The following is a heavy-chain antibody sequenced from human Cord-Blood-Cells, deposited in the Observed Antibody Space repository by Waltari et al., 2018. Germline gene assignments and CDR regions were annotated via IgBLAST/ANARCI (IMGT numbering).Heavy chain of an antibody. J-gene: IGHJ3*02. D-gene: IGHD3-16*01. Sequence: QVQLVESGGGVVQPGRSLRLSCAASGFTFSSYGMHWVRQAPGKGLEWVEVKWYDGSNKYYADSGKGRFTISRDNSKNTLYLQMNSLRAEDTAVYYCARVVRGDDAFDIWGQGTMVTVSS. CDR1: GFTFSSYG. CDR3: ARVVRGDDAFDI. V-gene: IGHV3-33*01. CDR2: KWYDGSNK.